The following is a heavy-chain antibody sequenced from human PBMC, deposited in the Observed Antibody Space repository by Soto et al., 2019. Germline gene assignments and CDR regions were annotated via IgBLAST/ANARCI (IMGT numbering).Heavy chain of an antibody. D-gene: IGHD3-22*01. J-gene: IGHJ4*02. CDR2: IYYSGST. CDR1: GGSISSGDYY. Sequence: QVQLQESGPGLVKPSQTLSLTCTVSGGSISSGDYYWSWIHQPPGKGLEWIGYIYYSGSTYYNPSQKSRVTISVDTSKNLFALKLSFVTAADTAVYYCARVAGYDSSGEFDYWGQGTLVTVSS. V-gene: IGHV4-30-4*01. CDR3: ARVAGYDSSGEFDY.